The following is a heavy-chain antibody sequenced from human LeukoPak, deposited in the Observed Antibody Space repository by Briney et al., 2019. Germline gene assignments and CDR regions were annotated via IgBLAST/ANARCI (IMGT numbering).Heavy chain of an antibody. CDR2: INHSGST. CDR1: GGSLSGYY. V-gene: IGHV4-34*01. CDR3: ARGVLVVPAAIFDY. J-gene: IGHJ4*02. Sequence: SETLSLTCAVYGGSLSGYYWSWIRQPPGKGLEWIGEINHSGSTNYNPSLKSRVTISVDTSKNQFSLKLSSVTAADTAVYYCARGVLVVPAAIFDYWGQGTLVTVSS. D-gene: IGHD2-2*02.